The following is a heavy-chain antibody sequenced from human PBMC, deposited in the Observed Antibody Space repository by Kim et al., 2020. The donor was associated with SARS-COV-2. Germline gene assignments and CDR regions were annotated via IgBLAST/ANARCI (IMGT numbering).Heavy chain of an antibody. CDR3: ARGSGSYYIH. J-gene: IGHJ4*02. Sequence: GGSLRLSCAASGFTFSSYWMSWVRQAPGKGLEWVANVKQDGSERNYVDSVKGRITISRDNAKNSLYLQMDRLRVEDTAVYYCARGSGSYYIHCGQGTLVTVSS. V-gene: IGHV3-7*01. D-gene: IGHD3-10*01. CDR1: GFTFSSYW. CDR2: VKQDGSER.